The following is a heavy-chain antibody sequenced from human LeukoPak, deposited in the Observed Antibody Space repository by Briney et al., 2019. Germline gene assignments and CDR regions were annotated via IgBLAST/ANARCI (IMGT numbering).Heavy chain of an antibody. J-gene: IGHJ1*01. CDR2: ISGSGVTT. D-gene: IGHD1-26*01. Sequence: GGSLSLSCEASGFTFSSYAMSWVRQAPGKGLEWVSAISGSGVTTHYAGSMKGRFSISRDNSKNTLYLQMNSLRAEDTALYYCAKKVVVGATSPYSDFQDWGQGTLVTVSS. CDR3: AKKVVVGATSPYSDFQD. CDR1: GFTFSSYA. V-gene: IGHV3-23*01.